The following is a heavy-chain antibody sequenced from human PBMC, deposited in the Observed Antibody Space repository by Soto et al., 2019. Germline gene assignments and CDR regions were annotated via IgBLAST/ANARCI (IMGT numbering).Heavy chain of an antibody. CDR2: IYYSGST. J-gene: IGHJ4*02. CDR3: ARWGPGYYYDSKGDY. Sequence: QVQLQESGPGLVKPSETLSLTCTVSGGFISSYYWSWIRQPPGKGLEWIGYIYYSGSTNYNPSLNSRVTISVDTSKDQFSLKLSSVTAADTAVYYCARWGPGYYYDSKGDYWGQGTLVTVSS. D-gene: IGHD3-22*01. V-gene: IGHV4-59*01. CDR1: GGFISSYY.